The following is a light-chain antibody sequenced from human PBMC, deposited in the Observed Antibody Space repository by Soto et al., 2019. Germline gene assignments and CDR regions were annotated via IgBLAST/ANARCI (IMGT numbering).Light chain of an antibody. Sequence: DIQMTQSPSSLSASVGARVTITCRASQSISSYLNWYQQKPGKAPKLLIYAASSLQSGVPSRFSGSGSGTDFTLTINSLQPEDFATYYCQQSYSTWTVGQGNKVDIK. CDR2: AAS. CDR3: QQSYSTWT. CDR1: QSISSY. J-gene: IGKJ1*01. V-gene: IGKV1-39*01.